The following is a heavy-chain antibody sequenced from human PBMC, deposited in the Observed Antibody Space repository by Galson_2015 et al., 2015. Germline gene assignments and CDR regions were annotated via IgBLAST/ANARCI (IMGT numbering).Heavy chain of an antibody. D-gene: IGHD5-18*01. V-gene: IGHV1-46*01. Sequence: SVKVSCKASGYTFTSYYMHWVRQAPGQGLEWMGIINPSGGSTSYAQKFQGRVTMTRDTSTSTVYMELSSLRSEDTAVYYCAREPVDTAMVGPDYYFDYWGQGTLVTVSS. CDR3: AREPVDTAMVGPDYYFDY. J-gene: IGHJ4*02. CDR2: INPSGGST. CDR1: GYTFTSYY.